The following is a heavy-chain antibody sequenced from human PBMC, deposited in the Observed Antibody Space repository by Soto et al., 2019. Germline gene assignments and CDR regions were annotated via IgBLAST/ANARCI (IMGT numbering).Heavy chain of an antibody. CDR3: ATPITMIGFRGAFDI. V-gene: IGHV1-69*13. Sequence: SVKVSWKASGGTFSSYAISWVRQAPGQGLEWMGGIIPIFGTANYAQKFQGRVTITADESTSTAYMELSSLRSEDTAVYYCATPITMIGFRGAFDIWGQGTMVTVSS. J-gene: IGHJ3*02. D-gene: IGHD3-22*01. CDR2: IIPIFGTA. CDR1: GGTFSSYA.